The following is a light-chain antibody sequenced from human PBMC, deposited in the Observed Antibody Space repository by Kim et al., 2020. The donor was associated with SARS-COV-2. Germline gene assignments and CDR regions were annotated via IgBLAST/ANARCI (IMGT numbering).Light chain of an antibody. J-gene: IGLJ3*02. Sequence: SVNLTCILSSGHNTYAIAWHQQQPGKGPRYLMKLNSDGSHKKGDGIPDRFSGSSSGAERYLTISSLHSEDEADYYCQTWGAGSWLFGGGTQLTVL. CDR1: SGHNTYA. V-gene: IGLV4-69*01. CDR2: LNSDGSH. CDR3: QTWGAGSWL.